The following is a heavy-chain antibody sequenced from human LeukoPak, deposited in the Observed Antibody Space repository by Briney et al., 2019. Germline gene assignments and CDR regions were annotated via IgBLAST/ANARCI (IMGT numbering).Heavy chain of an antibody. D-gene: IGHD4-17*01. V-gene: IGHV4-59*01. J-gene: IGHJ3*02. CDR1: GGSISSYY. CDR2: IYYSGST. Sequence: SETLSLTCTVSGGSISSYYWSWIRQPPGKGLEWIGYIYYSGSTNYNPSLKSRVTISVDTSKNQFSLKLSSVTAADTAVYYCARAKTTRAFDIWGQGTMVTVSS. CDR3: ARAKTTRAFDI.